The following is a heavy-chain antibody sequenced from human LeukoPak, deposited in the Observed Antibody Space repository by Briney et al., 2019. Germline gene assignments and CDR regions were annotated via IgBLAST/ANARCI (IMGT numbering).Heavy chain of an antibody. CDR3: ASLVVVAATLTAFDI. Sequence: ASETLSLTCAVHGGSFSGYYWSWIRQPPGKGLEWIGEINHSGSTNYNPSLKSRVTISVDTSKNQFSLKLSSVTAADTAVYYCASLVVVAATLTAFDIWGQGTMVTVSS. CDR1: GGSFSGYY. J-gene: IGHJ3*02. D-gene: IGHD2-15*01. V-gene: IGHV4-34*01. CDR2: INHSGST.